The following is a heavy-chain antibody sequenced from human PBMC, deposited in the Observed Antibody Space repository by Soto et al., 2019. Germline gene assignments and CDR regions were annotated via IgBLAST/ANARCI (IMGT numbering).Heavy chain of an antibody. CDR1: GYTFTSFY. Sequence: QMQLVQSGAEVKRPGASVRVSCKSSGYTFTSFYIHWVRQAPGQGLEWMGIINPSGGITNFAQRFQGRVTMTKDMSKNPHYMKLSSLKSDDTAVYYCASSPAFSSSWYGIPPDPSHGMDVWGQGTTVTVS. V-gene: IGHV1-46*01. J-gene: IGHJ6*02. CDR2: INPSGGIT. D-gene: IGHD6-13*01. CDR3: ASSPAFSSSWYGIPPDPSHGMDV.